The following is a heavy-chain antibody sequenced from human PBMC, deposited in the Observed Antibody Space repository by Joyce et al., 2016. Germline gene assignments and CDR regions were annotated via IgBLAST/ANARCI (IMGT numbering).Heavy chain of an antibody. D-gene: IGHD6-19*01. Sequence: EVQLVESGGAAVQPGGSLRLSCVASGFTFEYYSMHWVRQAAGKGLEGVSVINWDGISTQYADSVKGRFTISRDNNKNSLFLQMNSLRSEDTAFYYCAKGFSSGFYWYLDVWGRGTLVTVSS. CDR2: INWDGIST. CDR1: GFTFEYYS. CDR3: AKGFSSGFYWYLDV. V-gene: IGHV3-43*01. J-gene: IGHJ2*01.